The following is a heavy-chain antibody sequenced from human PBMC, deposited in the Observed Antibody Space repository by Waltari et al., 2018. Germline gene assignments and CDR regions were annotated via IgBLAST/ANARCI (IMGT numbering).Heavy chain of an antibody. J-gene: IGHJ4*02. CDR2: IKQDGGEK. Sequence: EVQLVESGGGLVQPGGSLRLSCSGSGFTFSNSWMGWVRQAPGKGLELGASIKQDGGEKYYVDSMKGRFTISRDNDNNSLFLQMDSLRVEDTAVYYCARGVTTVECWGQGALVTVSS. CDR1: GFTFSNSW. CDR3: ARGVTTVEC. D-gene: IGHD2-21*02. V-gene: IGHV3-7*04.